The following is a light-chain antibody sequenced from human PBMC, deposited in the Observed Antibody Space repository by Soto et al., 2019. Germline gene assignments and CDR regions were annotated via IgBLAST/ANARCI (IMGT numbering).Light chain of an antibody. CDR3: QQYGSSPRT. J-gene: IGKJ1*01. CDR1: QSVSSNY. CDR2: GAS. V-gene: IGKV3-20*01. Sequence: EIVLTQSPGTLSLSPGERATLSCRASQSVSSNYLAWYQQKPGQAPKLLIYGASSRATGIPDRFSSSGSWTDFTLTNSRLEPEDFGVYYCQQYGSSPRTFGQGTKVEIK.